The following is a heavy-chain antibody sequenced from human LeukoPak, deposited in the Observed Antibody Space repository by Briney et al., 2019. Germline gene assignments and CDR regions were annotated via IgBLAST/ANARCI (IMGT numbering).Heavy chain of an antibody. CDR3: ASEGDFWSGYNRFDY. Sequence: ASVKVSCKASGYTFTSYGISWVRQAPGQGLEWMGWISAYNGNTNYAQKLQGRVTMTTDTSTSTAYMELRSLRSDDTAVYYCASEGDFWSGYNRFDYWGQGTLVTVSS. D-gene: IGHD3-3*01. CDR2: ISAYNGNT. V-gene: IGHV1-18*01. CDR1: GYTFTSYG. J-gene: IGHJ4*02.